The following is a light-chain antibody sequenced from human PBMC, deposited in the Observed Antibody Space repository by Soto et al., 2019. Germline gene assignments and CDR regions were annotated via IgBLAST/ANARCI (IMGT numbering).Light chain of an antibody. Sequence: QSVLTQPASVSGSPGQSIAISCPGSSSDVGIYNYVSWYQQHPGKVPKLIIYEVSNRPSGVSNRFSGSKSGNTASLTISGLQAEDEADYYCSSYTTSSTRVFGTGTKVT. V-gene: IGLV2-14*01. CDR3: SSYTTSSTRV. CDR1: SSDVGIYNY. J-gene: IGLJ1*01. CDR2: EVS.